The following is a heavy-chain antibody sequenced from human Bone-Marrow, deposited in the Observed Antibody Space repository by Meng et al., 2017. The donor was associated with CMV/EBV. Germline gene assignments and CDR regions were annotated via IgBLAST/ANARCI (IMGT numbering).Heavy chain of an antibody. CDR1: GYTLTELS. CDR3: ARHLPLQYLYYYYGMDV. J-gene: IGHJ6*02. V-gene: IGHV1-24*01. D-gene: IGHD4-11*01. CDR2: FDPEDGET. Sequence: TVYASRQVSGYTLTELSRHWVRQAPGKGLEWMGGFDPEDGETIYAQKFQGRVTMTEDTSTDTAYMELRSLRSDDTAVYYCARHLPLQYLYYYYGMDVWGQGTTVTVSS.